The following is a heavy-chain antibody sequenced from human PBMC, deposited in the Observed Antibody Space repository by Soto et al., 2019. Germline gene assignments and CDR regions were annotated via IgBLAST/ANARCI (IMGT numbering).Heavy chain of an antibody. D-gene: IGHD1-26*01. J-gene: IGHJ4*02. CDR2: SHNKDTF. CDR3: ARCFSGNYPSRPEEQYYFDS. Sequence: PSETLSLTCSVSGAYVSNRSFYWSWFPQPASNGLEWIGFSHNKDTFNYNPSLKSRLTISVDTSKNQFSLKLNSVTAADTAVYYCARCFSGNYPSRPEEQYYFDSWGQGTLVTVSS. V-gene: IGHV4-61*10. CDR1: GAYVSNRSFY.